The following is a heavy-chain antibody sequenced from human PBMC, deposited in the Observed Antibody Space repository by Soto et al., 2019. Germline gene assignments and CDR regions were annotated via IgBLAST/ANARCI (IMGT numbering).Heavy chain of an antibody. CDR1: GYSFTNYW. Sequence: GASLKISCKGSGYSFTNYWITWVRQLPGKGLEWLGRVDPTDSYSNYSPSYQGHVTISADKSISTAYLQWSSLKDSNTARYYCARDSYYTSGNYVTYYTNAMDVWGQGTTVTVSS. CDR2: VDPTDSYS. CDR3: ARDSYYTSGNYVTYYTNAMDV. J-gene: IGHJ6*02. D-gene: IGHD3-10*01. V-gene: IGHV5-10-1*01.